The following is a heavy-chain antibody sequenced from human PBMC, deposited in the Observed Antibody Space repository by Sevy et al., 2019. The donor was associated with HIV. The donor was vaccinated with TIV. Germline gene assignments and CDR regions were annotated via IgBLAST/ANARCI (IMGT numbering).Heavy chain of an antibody. CDR1: GCTFSSYA. D-gene: IGHD3-22*01. V-gene: IGHV1-69*13. CDR2: IIPIFGTA. Sequence: SSVKVSCKASGCTFSSYAISWVRQAPGQGLEWMGGIIPIFGTANYAQKFQGRVTITADESTSTAYMELSSLRSEDTAVYYCARDPVYYDSRANWAYWGQGTLVTVSS. J-gene: IGHJ4*02. CDR3: ARDPVYYDSRANWAY.